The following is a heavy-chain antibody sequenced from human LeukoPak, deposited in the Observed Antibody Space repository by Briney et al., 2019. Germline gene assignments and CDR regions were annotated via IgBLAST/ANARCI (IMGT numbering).Heavy chain of an antibody. D-gene: IGHD3-10*01. CDR2: INHSGST. Sequence: SETLSLTCAVYGGSFSGYYWSWIRQPPGKGLEWIGEINHSGSTNYNPSLKSRVTISVDTSKNQFSLKLSSVTAADTAVYYCARPEGYYGSGSYTLRYWGQGTLVTVSS. CDR1: GGSFSGYY. CDR3: ARPEGYYGSGSYTLRY. V-gene: IGHV4-34*01. J-gene: IGHJ4*02.